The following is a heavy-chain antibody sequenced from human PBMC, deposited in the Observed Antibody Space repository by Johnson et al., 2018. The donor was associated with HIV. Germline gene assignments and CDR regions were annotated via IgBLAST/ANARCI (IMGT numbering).Heavy chain of an antibody. Sequence: QVQLVESGGGLIQPGGSLRLSCAASGFTVSSNHMRWVRQAPGKGLAWVAVIWYDGSQKYYTDFVKGRFSISRDNSKNTLYLQMNSLRVEDTAIYYCAKGFRIAAAGGDDAFDIWGQGTMVTVSS. V-gene: IGHV3-33*06. CDR1: GFTVSSNH. CDR3: AKGFRIAAAGGDDAFDI. J-gene: IGHJ3*02. CDR2: IWYDGSQK. D-gene: IGHD6-13*01.